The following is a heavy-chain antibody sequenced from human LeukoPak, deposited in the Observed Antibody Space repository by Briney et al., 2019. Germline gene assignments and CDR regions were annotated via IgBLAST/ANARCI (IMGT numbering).Heavy chain of an antibody. V-gene: IGHV5-51*01. Sequence: LGESLKISCKGSGYSFTTNWIGWVRQMPGKGLEWMGLIYPGDSDTRYSPSFQGQVTISGDKSISTAYLQWSSLKASDTAIYYCARHTETATTFYTMDVWGQGTTVTVSS. J-gene: IGHJ6*02. CDR2: IYPGDSDT. CDR1: GYSFTTNW. CDR3: ARHTETATTFYTMDV. D-gene: IGHD1-7*01.